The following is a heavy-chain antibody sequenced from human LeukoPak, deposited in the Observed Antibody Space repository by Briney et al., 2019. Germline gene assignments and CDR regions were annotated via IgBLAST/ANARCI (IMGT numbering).Heavy chain of an antibody. CDR1: GYSFTSYW. V-gene: IGHV5-51*01. J-gene: IGHJ4*02. D-gene: IGHD5-18*01. Sequence: GESLKISCKGSGYSFTSYWIAWVRQMPGKGLEWMGIIDPSDSDTRYTPSFQGQVTISADKSLTTAYLQWNSLKASDTAMYYCARQTAMGRSGDYWGQGTLVTVSS. CDR2: IDPSDSDT. CDR3: ARQTAMGRSGDY.